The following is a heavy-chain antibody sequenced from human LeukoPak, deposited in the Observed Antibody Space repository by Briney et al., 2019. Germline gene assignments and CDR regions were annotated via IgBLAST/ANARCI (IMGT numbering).Heavy chain of an antibody. Sequence: SETLSLTCTVSGGSISSYYWSWIRQPPGKGLEWIGYIYYSGSTNYNPSLKSRVTISVDTSKNQFALKLSSVTAADTAVYFCARLTGYDWESSFDYWGQGTLVTVSS. CDR1: GGSISSYY. CDR3: ARLTGYDWESSFDY. V-gene: IGHV4-59*01. D-gene: IGHD5-12*01. CDR2: IYYSGST. J-gene: IGHJ4*02.